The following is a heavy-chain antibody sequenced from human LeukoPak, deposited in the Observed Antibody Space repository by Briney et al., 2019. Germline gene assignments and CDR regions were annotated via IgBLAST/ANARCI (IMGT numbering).Heavy chain of an antibody. CDR1: GFTFSSYS. CDR2: ISSSSSTI. CDR3: ARTSYYYYYMDV. Sequence: GGSLRLSCAASGFTFSSYSMNWVRQALGKGLEWVSYISSSSSTIYYADSVKGRFTISRDNAKNSLYLQMNSLRAEDTAVYYCARTSYYYYYMDVWGKGTTVTVSS. J-gene: IGHJ6*03. V-gene: IGHV3-48*01.